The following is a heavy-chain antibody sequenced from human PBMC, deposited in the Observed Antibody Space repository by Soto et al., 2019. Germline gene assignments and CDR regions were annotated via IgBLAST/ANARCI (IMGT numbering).Heavy chain of an antibody. D-gene: IGHD3-22*01. V-gene: IGHV1-18*01. CDR2: ISPYNGNT. CDR3: ARDPHWDYYDSGGYYYDY. CDR1: GYTFPNYG. J-gene: IGHJ4*02. Sequence: GASVKVSCKTSGYTFPNYGITWVRQAPGQGLEWMGWISPYNGNTNYAQKLRGRVTMTTDTSTSTAYMELRSLRSDDTAVYYCARDPHWDYYDSGGYYYDYWGQGTLVTVSS.